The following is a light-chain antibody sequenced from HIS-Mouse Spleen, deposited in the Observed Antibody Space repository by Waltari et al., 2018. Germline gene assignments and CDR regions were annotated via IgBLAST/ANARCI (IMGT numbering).Light chain of an antibody. CDR1: SSNIGRTT. CDR2: SNN. V-gene: IGLV1-44*01. Sequence: QSVLTQPPSASGTPGQRVTIPSAGSSSNIGRTTAHWYQQPPGTAPKLLIYSNNQRPSGVPDRFSGSKSGTSASLAISGLQSEDEADYYCAAWDDSLNGNYVFGTGTKVTVL. CDR3: AAWDDSLNGNYV. J-gene: IGLJ1*01.